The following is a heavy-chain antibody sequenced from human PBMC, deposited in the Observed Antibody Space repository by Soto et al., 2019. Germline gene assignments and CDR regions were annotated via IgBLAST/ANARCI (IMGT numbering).Heavy chain of an antibody. Sequence: ASVKVSCKASGGTFSSYAISWVRQAPGQGLEWMGGIIPIFGTANYAQKFQGRVTITADESTSTAYMELSSLRSEDTAVYYCARGDPPYYYDSSGATTFDYWGQGTLVTVSS. J-gene: IGHJ4*02. CDR1: GGTFSSYA. CDR3: ARGDPPYYYDSSGATTFDY. D-gene: IGHD3-22*01. CDR2: IIPIFGTA. V-gene: IGHV1-69*01.